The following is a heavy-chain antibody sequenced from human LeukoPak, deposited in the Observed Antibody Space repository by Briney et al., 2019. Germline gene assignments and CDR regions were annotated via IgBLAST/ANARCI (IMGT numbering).Heavy chain of an antibody. V-gene: IGHV1-18*01. CDR3: ARDMRLSIYGDYGGVNAFDI. Sequence: ASVKVSCKASGYTFTSYGISWVRQAPGQGLEWMGWISAYNGNTNYAQKLQGRVTMTTDTSTSTAYMELRSLRSDDTAVYYCARDMRLSIYGDYGGVNAFDIWGQGTMVTVSS. J-gene: IGHJ3*02. CDR2: ISAYNGNT. CDR1: GYTFTSYG. D-gene: IGHD4-17*01.